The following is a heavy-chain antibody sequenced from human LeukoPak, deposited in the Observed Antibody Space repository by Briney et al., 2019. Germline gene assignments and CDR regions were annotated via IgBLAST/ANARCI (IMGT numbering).Heavy chain of an antibody. V-gene: IGHV3-64D*06. D-gene: IGHD3-22*01. J-gene: IGHJ5*02. Sequence: GGSLRLSCSASGFTFSNYAMHWVRQAPGKGLEYVSAISSNGGSTYYADSVKGRFTISRDNSKNTLYLQMSSLRAEDTAVYYCARGSVPYYDYGWFDPWGQGALVTVSS. CDR1: GFTFSNYA. CDR3: ARGSVPYYDYGWFDP. CDR2: ISSNGGST.